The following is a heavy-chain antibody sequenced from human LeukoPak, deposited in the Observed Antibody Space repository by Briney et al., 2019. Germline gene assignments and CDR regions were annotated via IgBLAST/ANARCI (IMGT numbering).Heavy chain of an antibody. D-gene: IGHD3-10*01. CDR1: GYTFTSYY. Sequence: ASVKVSCKASGYTFTSYYIHWVRQAPGQGLEWVGIINPNAGSKSYAQKFQGRVTMTRDTSISTAYMELSSLRSEDTAVYYCARSRGRLGWFDPWGQGTLVTVSS. V-gene: IGHV1-46*01. J-gene: IGHJ5*02. CDR2: INPNAGSK. CDR3: ARSRGRLGWFDP.